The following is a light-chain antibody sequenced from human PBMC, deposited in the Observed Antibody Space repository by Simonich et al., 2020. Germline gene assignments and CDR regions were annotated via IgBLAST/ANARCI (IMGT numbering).Light chain of an antibody. V-gene: IGLV2-23*01. CDR2: EGS. J-gene: IGLJ3*02. CDR1: SSDVGSYNL. Sequence: QSALTQPASVSGSPGQSITISCTGTSSDVGSYNLVSWSQQHPGKAPQPMIYEGSKRPSGVSNRFSGAKSGNTASLTISGLQAEDEADYYCCSYAGSSTWVFGGGTKLTVL. CDR3: CSYAGSSTWV.